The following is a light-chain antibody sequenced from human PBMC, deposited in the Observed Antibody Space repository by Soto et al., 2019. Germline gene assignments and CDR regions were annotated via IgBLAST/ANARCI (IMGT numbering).Light chain of an antibody. CDR1: QSVSSY. V-gene: IGKV3-11*01. CDR3: QQRSNWPPTT. Sequence: EIGLTQSPATLSLSPGERATLSCRASQSVSSYLAWYQQKPGQAPRLLIYDASNRATGIPARFSGSGSGTDFTLTISSLETEDFAVYYCQQRSNWPPTTFGGGTKVEIK. J-gene: IGKJ4*01. CDR2: DAS.